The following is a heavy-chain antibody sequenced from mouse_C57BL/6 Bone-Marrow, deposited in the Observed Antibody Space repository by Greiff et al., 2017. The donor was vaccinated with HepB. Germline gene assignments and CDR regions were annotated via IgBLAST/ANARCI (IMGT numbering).Heavy chain of an antibody. CDR3: ARGPYYYGSSFYYAMDY. J-gene: IGHJ4*01. Sequence: QVQLQQPGAELVMPGASVKLSCKASGYTFTSYWMHWVKQRPGQGLEWIGEIDPSDSYTNYNQKFKGKSTLTVDQSSSTASMQLSSLTSEDSAVYYCARGPYYYGSSFYYAMDYWGQGTSVTVSS. D-gene: IGHD1-1*01. CDR2: IDPSDSYT. CDR1: GYTFTSYW. V-gene: IGHV1-69*01.